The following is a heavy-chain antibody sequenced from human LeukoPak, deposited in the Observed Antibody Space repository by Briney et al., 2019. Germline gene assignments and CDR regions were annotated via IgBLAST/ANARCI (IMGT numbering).Heavy chain of an antibody. V-gene: IGHV3-21*01. CDR1: GFTFSSYS. J-gene: IGHJ4*02. CDR2: ISSSSSYI. CDR3: ARVLLWGPKLFDY. Sequence: GGSLRLSCVASGFTFSSYSMNWVRQAPGKGLEWVLSISSSSSYIYYADSVKGRFTISRDNAKNSLYLQMNSLRAEDTAVYYCARVLLWGPKLFDYWGQGTLVTVSS. D-gene: IGHD3-10*01.